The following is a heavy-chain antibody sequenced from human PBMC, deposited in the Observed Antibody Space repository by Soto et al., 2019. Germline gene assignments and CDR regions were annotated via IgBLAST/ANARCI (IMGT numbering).Heavy chain of an antibody. CDR3: ARDQTGITTTGGGRIDH. Sequence: QVQLVESGGGVVQPGRSLRLSCAASGFTFSTHAMHWVRQAPGKGLECVAIVSFDGSNKYYADSGKGRFTISRDNSKNTLNLQMSGLTPEDTAVYYCARDQTGITTTGGGRIDHWGQGTLVTVSS. CDR1: GFTFSTHA. CDR2: VSFDGSNK. J-gene: IGHJ4*02. D-gene: IGHD1-20*01. V-gene: IGHV3-30-3*01.